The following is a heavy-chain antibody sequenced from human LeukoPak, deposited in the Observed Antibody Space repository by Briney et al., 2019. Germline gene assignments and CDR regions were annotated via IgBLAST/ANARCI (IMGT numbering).Heavy chain of an antibody. D-gene: IGHD3-22*01. CDR3: AKDILVITEDTDHYGMDV. V-gene: IGHV3-9*01. CDR1: GFTFDDYA. Sequence: GGSLRLSCTVSGFTFDDYAMHWVRHTPGKGLEWVAGITWNRDNIGYGDSVKGRFTISRDNVKNSLYLQMNSLRAEDTALYYCAKDILVITEDTDHYGMDVWGQGTTVTVSS. J-gene: IGHJ6*02. CDR2: ITWNRDNI.